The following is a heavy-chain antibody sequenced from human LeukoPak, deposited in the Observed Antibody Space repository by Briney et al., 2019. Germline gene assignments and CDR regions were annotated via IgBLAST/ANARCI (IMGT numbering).Heavy chain of an antibody. J-gene: IGHJ4*02. CDR1: GFTFSSYW. Sequence: PGGSLRLSCAASGFTFSSYWMRWVRQPPGKGLVWVSRITSDGSGIGYADSVKGRFSTSRDNAKNTLYLQMNSLRAEDTAVYYCASGRLVGAPDYWGQGTLVTVSS. CDR2: ITSDGSGI. V-gene: IGHV3-74*01. D-gene: IGHD1-26*01. CDR3: ASGRLVGAPDY.